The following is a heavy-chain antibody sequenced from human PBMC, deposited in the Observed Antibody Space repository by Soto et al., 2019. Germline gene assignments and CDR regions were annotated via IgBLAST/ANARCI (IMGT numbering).Heavy chain of an antibody. Sequence: QVQLVQSGAEVRKPGSSVKVSCEASGGSFNNYVISWLRQAPGQGLEWMGGIIPNYEAANYAQKFRGRLTITADKAKNTAYMELNSLRPEDAATYYCARYWNAGTLYGAFDIGGQGTTVIVS. D-gene: IGHD4-17*01. V-gene: IGHV1-69*06. CDR2: IIPNYEAA. J-gene: IGHJ3*02. CDR3: ARYWNAGTLYGAFDI. CDR1: GGSFNNYV.